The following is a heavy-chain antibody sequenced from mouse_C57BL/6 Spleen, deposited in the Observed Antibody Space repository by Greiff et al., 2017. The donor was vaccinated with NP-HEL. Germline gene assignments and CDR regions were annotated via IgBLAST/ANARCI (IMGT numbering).Heavy chain of an antibody. CDR3: ANTVGATMDY. CDR1: GFTFSSYG. D-gene: IGHD1-1*01. V-gene: IGHV5-6*01. J-gene: IGHJ4*01. Sequence: EVMLVESGGDLVKPGGSLKLSCAASGFTFSSYGMSWVRQTPDKRLEWVATISSGGSYTYYPDSVEGRFTISSDNAKDTLYLHMSNMKSEDTAMYYCANTVGATMDYWGQGTSVTVSS. CDR2: ISSGGSYT.